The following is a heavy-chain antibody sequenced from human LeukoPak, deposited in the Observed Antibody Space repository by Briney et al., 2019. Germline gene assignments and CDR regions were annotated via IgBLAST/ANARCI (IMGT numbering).Heavy chain of an antibody. V-gene: IGHV3-64*02. CDR3: ARYRSGAFDY. CDR2: ISTKGGST. CDR1: GFIFSNYA. J-gene: IGHJ4*02. Sequence: GGSLRLSCAASGFIFSNYAMYWVRQAPGKGLESVAAISTKGGSTSYADPVKGRMTISRDDSKNTLFLQMGSLTTDDMGLYFCARYRSGAFDYWGQGTLVTASS. D-gene: IGHD6-19*01.